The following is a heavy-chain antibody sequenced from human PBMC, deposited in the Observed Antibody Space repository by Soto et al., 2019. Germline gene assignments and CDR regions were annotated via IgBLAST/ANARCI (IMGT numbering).Heavy chain of an antibody. D-gene: IGHD4-17*01. J-gene: IGHJ4*02. Sequence: ASVKVSCKVSGYTLTELSMHWVRQAPGKGLEWMGGFDPEDGETIYAQKFQGRVTMTEDTSTDTAYMELSSLRSEDTAVYYCETAWTYGGNPGMGYWGQGTLVTVSS. V-gene: IGHV1-24*01. CDR2: FDPEDGET. CDR1: GYTLTELS. CDR3: ETAWTYGGNPGMGY.